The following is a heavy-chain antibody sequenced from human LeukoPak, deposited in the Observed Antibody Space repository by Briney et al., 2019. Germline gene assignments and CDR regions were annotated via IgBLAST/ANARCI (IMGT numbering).Heavy chain of an antibody. D-gene: IGHD6-19*01. Sequence: GESLKISCKGSGYSFTTYWIGWVRQMPGKGLEWMGIIYPGDSDTRYSPSFQGQVTISADKSIKTVYLQWSSLKASDTAMYYCAWSVSGANFDYWGQGILVTVSS. CDR1: GYSFTTYW. V-gene: IGHV5-51*01. CDR3: AWSVSGANFDY. J-gene: IGHJ4*02. CDR2: IYPGDSDT.